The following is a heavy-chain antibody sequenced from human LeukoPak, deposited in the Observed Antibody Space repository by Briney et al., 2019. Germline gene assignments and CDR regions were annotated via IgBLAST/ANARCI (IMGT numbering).Heavy chain of an antibody. Sequence: WVRQAPGKGLEWIGSIYYSGSTYYNPSLKSRVTISVDTSKNQFSLKLSSVTAADTAVYYCARGGSGLSYWGQGTLVTVSS. J-gene: IGHJ4*02. CDR2: IYYSGST. V-gene: IGHV4-39*07. D-gene: IGHD3-10*01. CDR3: ARGGSGLSY.